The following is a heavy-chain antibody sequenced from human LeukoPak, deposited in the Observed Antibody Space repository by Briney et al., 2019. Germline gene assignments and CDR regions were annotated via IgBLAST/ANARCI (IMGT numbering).Heavy chain of an antibody. CDR2: INHSGST. V-gene: IGHV4-34*01. CDR1: GGSFSGYY. Sequence: SETLSLTCAVYGGSFSGYYWSWIRQPPGKGLEWIGEINHSGSTNYNPSLKSRVTISVDTSKNQFSLKLSSVTAADTALYYCARGGPEDWNTVADPWGQGTLVTVSS. J-gene: IGHJ5*02. CDR3: ARGGPEDWNTVADP. D-gene: IGHD5-12*01.